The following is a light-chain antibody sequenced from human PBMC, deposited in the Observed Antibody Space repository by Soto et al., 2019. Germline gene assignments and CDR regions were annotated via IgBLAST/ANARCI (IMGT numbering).Light chain of an antibody. Sequence: QSVLTQPASVSGSPGQSITISCTGTSRDVGGYNYASWYQKNPGKAPKLMIYDVSNRPSGVSDRFSGSKSGNTASLTISGLQAEDEADYYCSSYSNSTTLYVFGTGTKVTVL. J-gene: IGLJ1*01. CDR1: SRDVGGYNY. V-gene: IGLV2-14*03. CDR3: SSYSNSTTLYV. CDR2: DVS.